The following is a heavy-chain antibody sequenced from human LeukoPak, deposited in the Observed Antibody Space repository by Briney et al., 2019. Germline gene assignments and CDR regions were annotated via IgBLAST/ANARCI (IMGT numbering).Heavy chain of an antibody. CDR2: ISVNNDGT. CDR1: GYTFTTYS. D-gene: IGHD2-2*01. V-gene: IGHV1-18*01. J-gene: IGHJ1*01. CDR3: ATATQPRGYFLH. Sequence: ASVKVSCKASGYTFTTYSLAWVRQPPGQSLEWMGWISVNNDGTNYAQSFQDRVTLTRDTSTNTAYLELRSLRSDDTAIIYCATATQPRGYFLHWGQGTLVTVSS.